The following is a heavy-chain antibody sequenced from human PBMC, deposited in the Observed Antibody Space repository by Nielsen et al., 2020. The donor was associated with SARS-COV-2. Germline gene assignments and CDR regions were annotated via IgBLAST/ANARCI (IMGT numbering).Heavy chain of an antibody. J-gene: IGHJ5*02. CDR2: IYYSGST. D-gene: IGHD6-6*01. Sequence: SETLSLTCTVSGGSISSGGYYWSWIRQHPGKGLEWIGYIYYSGSTYYNPSLKSRVTISVDTSKNQFSLKLSSVTAAATAVYYCARRAATLIAARPINWFDPWGQGTLVTVSS. CDR3: ARRAATLIAARPINWFDP. V-gene: IGHV4-31*03. CDR1: GGSISSGGYY.